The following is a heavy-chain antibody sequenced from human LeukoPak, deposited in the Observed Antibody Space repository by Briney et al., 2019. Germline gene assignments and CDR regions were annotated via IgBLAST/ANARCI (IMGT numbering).Heavy chain of an antibody. V-gene: IGHV1-2*02. J-gene: IGHJ1*01. Sequence: VASVKVSCKASGYTFTGYYMHWVRQAPGQGLEWMGWINPNSGGTNYAQKFQGRVTMTRDTSTSTAYMELRSLRSDDTAVYYCARVPAYYDFWSGYLSAEYFQHWGQGTLVTVSS. D-gene: IGHD3-3*01. CDR3: ARVPAYYDFWSGYLSAEYFQH. CDR1: GYTFTGYY. CDR2: INPNSGGT.